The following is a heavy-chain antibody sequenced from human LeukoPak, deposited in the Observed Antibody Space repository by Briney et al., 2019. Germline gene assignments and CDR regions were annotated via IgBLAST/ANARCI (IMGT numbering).Heavy chain of an antibody. V-gene: IGHV3-23*01. D-gene: IGHD6-13*01. Sequence: GGSLRLSCAASGFTFSSYGMSWVRQAPGKGLEWVSAISGSGGSTYYADSVKGRFTISRDNSKNTLYLQMNSLRAEDTAVYYCAKMGGYSSSWALDYWGQGTLVTVSS. CDR2: ISGSGGST. J-gene: IGHJ4*02. CDR3: AKMGGYSSSWALDY. CDR1: GFTFSSYG.